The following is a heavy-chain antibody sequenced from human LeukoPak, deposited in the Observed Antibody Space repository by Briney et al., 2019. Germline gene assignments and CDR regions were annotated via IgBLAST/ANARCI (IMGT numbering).Heavy chain of an antibody. CDR2: TYYRSKWYN. J-gene: IGHJ4*02. V-gene: IGHV6-1*01. CDR1: GDSVSSKNGA. D-gene: IGHD6-19*01. Sequence: PSQTLSLTCVVSGDSVSSKNGAWNWIRQSPSRGLEWLGRTYYRSKWYNEYAESMEGRMTISQDTSKNQYSLHLNSVTPDDTAVYYCARDFGTTGWHTFDYWGQGTLVTVSS. CDR3: ARDFGTTGWHTFDY.